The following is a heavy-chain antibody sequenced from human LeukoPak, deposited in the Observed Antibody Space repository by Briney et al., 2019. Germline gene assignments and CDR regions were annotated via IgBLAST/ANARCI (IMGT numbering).Heavy chain of an antibody. CDR2: ISNNGGRT. D-gene: IGHD2/OR15-2a*01. Sequence: PGGSLRLSCAASGFTFSNYYMSWVRQAPGKGLEWVSAISNNGGRTGYADSVKGRFTISRDNSKSTLYLHMDSLRAEDTAVYYCARDEDTSALSEYWGQGTLVTVSS. J-gene: IGHJ4*02. V-gene: IGHV3-23*01. CDR1: GFTFSNYY. CDR3: ARDEDTSALSEY.